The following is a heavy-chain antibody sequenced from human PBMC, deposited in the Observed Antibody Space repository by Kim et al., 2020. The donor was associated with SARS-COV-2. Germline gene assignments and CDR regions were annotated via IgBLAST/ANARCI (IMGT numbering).Heavy chain of an antibody. CDR3: AREGGTDYYYYYGMDV. J-gene: IGHJ6*02. V-gene: IGHV7-4-1*02. CDR1: GYTFTSYA. D-gene: IGHD1-1*01. CDR2: INTNTGNP. Sequence: ASVKVSCKASGYTFTSYAMNWVRQAPGQGLEWMGWINTNTGNPTYAQGFTGRFVFSLDTSVSTAYLQISSLKAEDTAVYYCAREGGTDYYYYYGMDVWGQGTTVTVSS.